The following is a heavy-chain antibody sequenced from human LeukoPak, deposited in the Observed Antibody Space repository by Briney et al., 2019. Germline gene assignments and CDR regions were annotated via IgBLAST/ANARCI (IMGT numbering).Heavy chain of an antibody. J-gene: IGHJ4*02. Sequence: GGSLRLSCAASGFTFSSYWMHWVRQAPGKGLVWVSRINTDGSSTSYADSVKGRFTISRDNAKNTLYLQMNSLRAEDTAVHYCARGGVGSSFSYFDYWGQGTLVTVSS. V-gene: IGHV3-74*01. CDR1: GFTFSSYW. CDR2: INTDGSST. D-gene: IGHD1-26*01. CDR3: ARGGVGSSFSYFDY.